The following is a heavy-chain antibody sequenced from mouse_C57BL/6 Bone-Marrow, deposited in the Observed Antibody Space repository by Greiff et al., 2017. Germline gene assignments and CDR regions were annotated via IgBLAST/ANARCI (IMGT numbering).Heavy chain of an antibody. V-gene: IGHV2-2*01. CDR3: ARRDSLFAY. CDR1: GFSLTSYG. Sequence: VHLVESGPGLVQPSQSLSITCTVSGFSLTSYGVHWVRQSPGKGLEWLGVIWSGGSTDYNAAFISRLSISKDNSKSQVFFKMNSLQADDTAIYYCARRDSLFAYWGQGTLVTVSA. CDR2: IWSGGST. J-gene: IGHJ3*01.